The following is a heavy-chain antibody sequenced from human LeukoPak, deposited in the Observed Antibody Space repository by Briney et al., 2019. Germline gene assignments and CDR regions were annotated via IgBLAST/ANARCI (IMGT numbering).Heavy chain of an antibody. D-gene: IGHD5-18*01. J-gene: IGHJ4*02. V-gene: IGHV3-53*04. CDR2: IYSGGTT. CDR3: ARVDTVMAYYFDL. CDR1: GFTVSTNC. Sequence: HPGGSLRLSCAASGFTVSTNCMTWVRQAPGKGLEWVSTIYSGGTTYYADSVMGRFTISRHNSRNTLYLQMNSLIAEDTAVYYCARVDTVMAYYFDLWGQGTLVTVSS.